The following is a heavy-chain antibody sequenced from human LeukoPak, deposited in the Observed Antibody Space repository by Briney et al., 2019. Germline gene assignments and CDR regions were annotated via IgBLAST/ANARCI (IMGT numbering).Heavy chain of an antibody. CDR1: GFTFSSYS. Sequence: PGGSLRLSCAASGFTFSSYSMNWVRQAPGKGLEWVSYISSSSSTIYYADSVKGRFTISRDNAKNSLYLQMNSLRAEDTAVYYCAREWLFGVVVPAAILDYWGQGTLVTVSS. D-gene: IGHD2-2*01. J-gene: IGHJ4*02. CDR2: ISSSSSTI. V-gene: IGHV3-48*01. CDR3: AREWLFGVVVPAAILDY.